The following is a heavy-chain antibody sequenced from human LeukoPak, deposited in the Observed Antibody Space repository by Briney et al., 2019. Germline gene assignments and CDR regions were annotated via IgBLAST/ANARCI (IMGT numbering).Heavy chain of an antibody. CDR2: ISSSSSTI. CDR1: GFTFSSYS. V-gene: IGHV3-48*01. J-gene: IGHJ3*02. Sequence: GGSLRLSCAASGFTFSSYSMNWVRQAPGKGLEWVSYISSSSSTIYYAGSVKGRFTISRDNAKNSLYLQMNSLRAEDTAVYYCARGAAFGTGTSVDIWGQGTMVTVSS. CDR3: ARGAAFGTGTSVDI. D-gene: IGHD1-7*01.